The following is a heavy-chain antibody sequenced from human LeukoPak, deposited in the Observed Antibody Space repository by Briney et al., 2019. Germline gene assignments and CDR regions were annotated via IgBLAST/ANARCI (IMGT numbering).Heavy chain of an antibody. V-gene: IGHV3-48*02. J-gene: IGHJ4*02. CDR2: ISSDSRII. CDR3: ARNPAGIGDY. CDR1: GFTFSSYG. D-gene: IGHD1-26*01. Sequence: GSLRLSCAASGFTFSSYGMHWVRQAPGRGLEWVSFISSDSRIIYYADSVKGRFTVSRDNAKNSLYLQMNSLRDEDTAVYYCARNPAGIGDYWGQGNLVTVSS.